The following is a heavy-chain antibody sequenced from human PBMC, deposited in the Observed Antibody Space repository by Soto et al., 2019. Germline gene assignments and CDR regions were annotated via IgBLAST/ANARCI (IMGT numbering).Heavy chain of an antibody. J-gene: IGHJ4*02. V-gene: IGHV4-30-2*01. D-gene: IGHD3-16*01. CDR3: ARGGGYTFDY. Sequence: QLQLQESGSGLVKPSQTLSLTCAVSGGSISSGGYSWSWIRQPPGKGLEWIGYIYHSGSTYYNPSLKRRGTISGNRSKNQFSLKLSSVTAADTAVYYGARGGGYTFDYWGQGTLVTVSS. CDR2: IYHSGST. CDR1: GGSISSGGYS.